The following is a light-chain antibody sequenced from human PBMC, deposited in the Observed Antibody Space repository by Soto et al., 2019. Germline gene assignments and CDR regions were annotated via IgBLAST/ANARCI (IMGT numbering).Light chain of an antibody. CDR2: GAS. CDR1: QSVSSSY. CDR3: QQYNSFSSIT. Sequence: EIVLTQSPGTLSLSPGERATLSCSASQSVSSSYLAWYQQKPGQAPRLLIYGASSRATGIPDRFSGSGSGTDFTLTISSLQPDDFATYYCQQYNSFSSITFGQGTRLEIK. V-gene: IGKV3-20*01. J-gene: IGKJ5*01.